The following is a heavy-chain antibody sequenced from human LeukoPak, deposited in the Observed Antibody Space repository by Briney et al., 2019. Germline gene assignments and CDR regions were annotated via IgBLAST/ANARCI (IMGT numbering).Heavy chain of an antibody. CDR1: GFTFRRYS. CDR2: ISSTGSTI. D-gene: IGHD1/OR15-1a*01. V-gene: IGHV3-48*02. CDR3: VRDTLNNGETVDF. Sequence: GSLRLSCAASGFTFRRYSMNWVRQPPGKGLEWISFISSTGSTIHYADSLKGRFTISRDNAQNSVYLQMNSLRDEDSGVYYCVRDTLNNGETVDFWGRGTLVTVSS. J-gene: IGHJ4*02.